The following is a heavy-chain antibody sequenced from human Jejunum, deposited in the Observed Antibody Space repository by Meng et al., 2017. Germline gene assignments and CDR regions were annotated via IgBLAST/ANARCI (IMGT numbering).Heavy chain of an antibody. CDR1: AFTLSRYW. Sequence: GGSLRLSCAASAFTLSRYWMGWVRQAPGKGLEWVASIKADGGDKYYVDSVRGRFTVSRDNVQSSLFLQMNSLRADDTAVYFCARGPPSGYGTTWFDYWGQGTRVTVSS. D-gene: IGHD2-15*01. CDR2: IKADGGDK. CDR3: ARGPPSGYGTTWFDY. J-gene: IGHJ5*01. V-gene: IGHV3-7*01.